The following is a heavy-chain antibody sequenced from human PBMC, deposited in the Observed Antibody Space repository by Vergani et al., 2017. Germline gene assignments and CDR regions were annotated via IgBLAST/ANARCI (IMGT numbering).Heavy chain of an antibody. D-gene: IGHD2-21*01. CDR2: SSAYNGNT. CDR3: ARDSVGVCGGDCYSPLFDY. J-gene: IGHJ4*02. CDR1: GYTFTSDG. Sequence: QVQLVQSGAEVKKPGASVKVSCMASGYTFTSDGISWVRPAPAQGLGWMGWSSAYNGNTHYAQKLQSRVTMTTDTSTSTAYMELRSLRSDDTAVYYSARDSVGVCGGDCYSPLFDYWGQGTLVTVSS. V-gene: IGHV1-18*01.